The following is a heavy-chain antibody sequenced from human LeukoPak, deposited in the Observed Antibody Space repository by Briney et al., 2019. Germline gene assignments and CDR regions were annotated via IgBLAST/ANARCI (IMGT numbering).Heavy chain of an antibody. J-gene: IGHJ3*02. D-gene: IGHD3-3*01. CDR1: GYTFPSYF. Sequence: ASVKVSFTASGYTFPSYFMHWVRQAPGQGLEWMGIINPTGGSTTYAQKFQGRVTITADESTSTAYMELSSLRSEDTAVYYCARPQEEWPFDIWGQGTMVTVSS. CDR2: INPTGGST. V-gene: IGHV1-46*01. CDR3: ARPQEEWPFDI.